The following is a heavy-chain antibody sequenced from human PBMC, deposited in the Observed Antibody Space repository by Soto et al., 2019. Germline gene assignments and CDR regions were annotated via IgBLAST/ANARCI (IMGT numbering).Heavy chain of an antibody. D-gene: IGHD3-10*01. V-gene: IGHV3-23*01. J-gene: IGHJ3*02. CDR3: AKRASGSGAFDI. CDR1: GFTFSSYA. Sequence: GGTLRLSCAASGFTFSSYAMSWVRQAPGKGLGWVSAISGSGGSTYYADSVKGRFAISRDNSKNTLYLQMNSLRAEDTAVYYCAKRASGSGAFDIWGQGTMVTVSS. CDR2: ISGSGGST.